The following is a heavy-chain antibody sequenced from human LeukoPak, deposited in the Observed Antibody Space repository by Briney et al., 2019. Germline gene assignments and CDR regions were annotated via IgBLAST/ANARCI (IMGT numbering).Heavy chain of an antibody. CDR3: ARDNQDIVVVVAATGSAGYGMDV. J-gene: IGHJ6*04. D-gene: IGHD2-15*01. CDR2: ISSSSSYI. V-gene: IGHV3-21*01. CDR1: GFTFSSYS. Sequence: GGSLRLSCAASGFTFSSYSMNWVRQAPGKGLEWVSSISSSSSYIYYADSVKGRFTISRDNAKNSLYLQMNSLRAEDTAVYYCARDNQDIVVVVAATGSAGYGMDVWGKGTTVTASS.